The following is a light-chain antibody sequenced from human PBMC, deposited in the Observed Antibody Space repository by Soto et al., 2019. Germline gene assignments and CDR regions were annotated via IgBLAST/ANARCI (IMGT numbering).Light chain of an antibody. Sequence: QSVLTQPASVSGSPGQSITISCSGTSSDVGGYDSVSWYQQHPGKAPKVMIYEVSNRPSGVSNRFSGSKYGNTASLTISGLQAEDEADYYCSSYTSSYTLVFGAGTKGTVL. CDR1: SSDVGGYDS. CDR3: SSYTSSYTLV. J-gene: IGLJ1*01. CDR2: EVS. V-gene: IGLV2-14*01.